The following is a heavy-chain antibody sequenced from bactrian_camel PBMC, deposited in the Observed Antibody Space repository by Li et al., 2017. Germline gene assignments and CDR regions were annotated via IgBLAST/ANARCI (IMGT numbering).Heavy chain of an antibody. Sequence: HVQLVESGGGSVQPGGSLRLSCAASGFKYNTNCLGWFRQTSRKEREGVAGIYTGTSGTYYADSVQGRFNISLDNAKNTAFLQMNSPKPEDTAMYYCAILSQFNHCRGVVVGIWQQYASWGQGTQVTVS. CDR2: IYTGTSGT. CDR1: GFKYNTNC. J-gene: IGHJ4*01. V-gene: IGHV3S1*01. CDR3: AILSQFNHCRGVVVGIWQQYAS. D-gene: IGHD6*01.